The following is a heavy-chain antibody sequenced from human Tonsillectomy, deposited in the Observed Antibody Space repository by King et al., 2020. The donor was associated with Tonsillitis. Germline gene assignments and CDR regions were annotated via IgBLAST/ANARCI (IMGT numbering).Heavy chain of an antibody. J-gene: IGHJ5*02. CDR3: VGQISGTERGWFDP. CDR1: GGTFDSYA. CDR2: IIPKFQIA. D-gene: IGHD1-20*01. V-gene: IGHV1-69*01. Sequence: HVQLVESGAEVKKPGSSVKISCKASGGTFDSYAVSWVRQAPGQGLDWMGGIIPKFQIANYAPKFQDRVTITVDESTGTAYMELRSLRSEETAVYFCVGQISGTERGWFDPWGQGTLVTVSS.